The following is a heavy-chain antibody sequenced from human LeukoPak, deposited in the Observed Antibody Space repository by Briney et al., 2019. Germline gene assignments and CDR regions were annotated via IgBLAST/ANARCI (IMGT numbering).Heavy chain of an antibody. CDR1: GGTFSSYA. Sequence: SVKVSCKASGGTFSSYAISWVRQAPGQGLEWMGGIIPIFGTANYAQKFQGRVTITADGSTSTAYMELSSLRSEDTAVYYCARDRGGLEWLLYRSGWFDPWGQGTLVTVSS. J-gene: IGHJ5*02. CDR3: ARDRGGLEWLLYRSGWFDP. D-gene: IGHD3-3*01. CDR2: IIPIFGTA. V-gene: IGHV1-69*13.